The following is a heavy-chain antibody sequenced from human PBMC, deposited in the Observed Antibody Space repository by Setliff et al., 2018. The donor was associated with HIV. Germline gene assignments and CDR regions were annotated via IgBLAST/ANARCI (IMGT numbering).Heavy chain of an antibody. CDR3: ARDIGGWHETETEYFQY. J-gene: IGHJ1*01. CDR1: GYTFTNYA. Sequence: APVKVSCKASGYTFTNYAIHWVRQAPGQRLEWMGWINAGSGKTKYSQKFQGRVTISRDTSARTAYMELISLISEDTAVYYCARDIGGWHETETEYFQYWGQGTLVTVSS. D-gene: IGHD6-19*01. V-gene: IGHV1-3*01. CDR2: INAGSGKT.